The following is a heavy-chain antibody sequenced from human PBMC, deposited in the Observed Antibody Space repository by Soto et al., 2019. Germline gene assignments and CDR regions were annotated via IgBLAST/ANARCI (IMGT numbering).Heavy chain of an antibody. CDR2: IYHSGST. CDR3: ATGSVVPAAMRAFDI. J-gene: IGHJ3*02. Sequence: LSLTCAVSSGSISSSNWWSWVRQPPGKGLEWIGEIYHSGSTNYNPSPKSRVTISVDKSKNQFSLKLSSVTAADTAVYYCATGSVVPAAMRAFDIWGQGTMVTVSS. V-gene: IGHV4-4*02. CDR1: SGSISSSNW. D-gene: IGHD2-2*01.